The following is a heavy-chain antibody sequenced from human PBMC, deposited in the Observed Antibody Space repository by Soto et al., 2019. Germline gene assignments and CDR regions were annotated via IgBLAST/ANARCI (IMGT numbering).Heavy chain of an antibody. J-gene: IGHJ5*02. V-gene: IGHV4-59*01. D-gene: IGHD6-19*01. Sequence: PSETLSLTCTVSGGSISSYYWSWIRQPPGKGLEWIGYIYYSGSTNYNPSLKSRVTISVDTSKNQFSLKLSSVTAADTAVYYCARRRVAVAANWFDPWGQGTLVTVSS. CDR1: GGSISSYY. CDR3: ARRRVAVAANWFDP. CDR2: IYYSGST.